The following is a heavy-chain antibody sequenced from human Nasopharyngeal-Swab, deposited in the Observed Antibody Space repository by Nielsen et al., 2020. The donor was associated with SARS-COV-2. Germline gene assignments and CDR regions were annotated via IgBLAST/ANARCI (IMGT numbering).Heavy chain of an antibody. J-gene: IGHJ6*03. D-gene: IGHD2-2*01. CDR1: GFTFSDYY. V-gene: IGHV3-11*01. Sequence: GGSLRLSFAASGFTFSDYYMSWIRQAPGKGLEWVSYISSSGSTIYYADSVKGRFTISRDNAKNSLYLQMNSLRAEDTAVYYCARVIWDCSSTSCTYYYYYYMDVWGKGTTVTVSS. CDR3: ARVIWDCSSTSCTYYYYYYMDV. CDR2: ISSSGSTI.